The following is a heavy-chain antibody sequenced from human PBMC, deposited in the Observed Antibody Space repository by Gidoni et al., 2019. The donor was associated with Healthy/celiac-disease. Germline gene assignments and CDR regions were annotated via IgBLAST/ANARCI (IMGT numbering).Heavy chain of an antibody. V-gene: IGHV1-69*01. J-gene: IGHJ4*02. CDR2: IIPIFGTA. CDR1: GGTFSSYA. D-gene: IGHD1-26*01. CDR3: ARDLGSYLSSY. Sequence: QVQLLHPGAAVQKPGSSLKVSCKASGGTFSSYAISCMRQDPGQGLEWMGGIIPIFGTANYAQKFQGRVMITAEEATRTAYMELSSLRSEDTAVYYCARDLGSYLSSYWGQGTLVTVSS.